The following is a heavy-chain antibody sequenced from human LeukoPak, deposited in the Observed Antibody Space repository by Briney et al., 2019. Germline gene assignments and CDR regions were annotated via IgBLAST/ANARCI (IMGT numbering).Heavy chain of an antibody. D-gene: IGHD7-27*01. CDR3: AIDPNWGTHS. Sequence: HPGGSLRLSCAASGFTFSTYTMYWVRHPPGKRLEWVSIIGSSGGGIHYADSVKGRFTISRDNSKNALYLQMNSLRVEDTVVYYCAIDPNWGTHSWGQGVLVTVSS. CDR2: IGSSGGGI. CDR1: GFTFSTYT. V-gene: IGHV3-23*01. J-gene: IGHJ4*02.